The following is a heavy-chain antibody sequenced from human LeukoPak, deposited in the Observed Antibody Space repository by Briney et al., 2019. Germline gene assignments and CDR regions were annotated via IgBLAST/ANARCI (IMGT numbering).Heavy chain of an antibody. CDR3: ARGFSRYYDSSGYHWFDY. J-gene: IGHJ4*02. CDR2: INPSDGIT. Sequence: ASVKVSFKASGYTFTSYCLHWVRQAPGQGLEWMGIINPSDGITTYAQKFQGRVTMTRDTSTSTVYMELSSLRSEDTAVYYCARGFSRYYDSSGYHWFDYWGQGTLVTVSS. CDR1: GYTFTSYC. D-gene: IGHD3-22*01. V-gene: IGHV1-46*01.